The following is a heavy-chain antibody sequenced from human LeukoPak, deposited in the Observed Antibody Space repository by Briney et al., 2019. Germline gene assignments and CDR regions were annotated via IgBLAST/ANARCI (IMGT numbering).Heavy chain of an antibody. D-gene: IGHD3-16*01. J-gene: IGHJ6*02. Sequence: SETLSLTCAVYGGSFSGYYWSWIRQPPGKGLEWIGYIYYSGSTNYNPSLKSRVTISVDTSKNQFSLKLSSVTAADTAVYYCARVGGTNYYYYGMDVWGQGTTVTVSS. CDR1: GGSFSGYY. CDR2: IYYSGST. CDR3: ARVGGTNYYYYGMDV. V-gene: IGHV4-59*01.